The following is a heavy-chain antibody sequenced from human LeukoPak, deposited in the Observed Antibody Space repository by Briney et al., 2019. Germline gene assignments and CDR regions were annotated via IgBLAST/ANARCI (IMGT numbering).Heavy chain of an antibody. CDR2: ISHDGSSK. CDR1: GFTFSSYG. D-gene: IGHD6-19*01. J-gene: IGHJ4*02. CDR3: AKGDSSDWYGVFDY. Sequence: PGGSLRLSCAASGFTFSSYGMHWVRQAPGKGLEWVAVISHDGSSKYHADSVKGRFTISRDNSKNMLYLQMNSLRAEDTAVYYCAKGDSSDWYGVFDYWGQGTLVTVSS. V-gene: IGHV3-30*18.